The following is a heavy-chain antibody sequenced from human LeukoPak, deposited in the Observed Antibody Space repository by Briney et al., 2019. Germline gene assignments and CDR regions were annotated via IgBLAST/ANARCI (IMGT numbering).Heavy chain of an antibody. CDR2: MNPNSGNT. V-gene: IGHV1-8*01. D-gene: IGHD4-17*01. J-gene: IGHJ5*02. CDR1: GYTFPIYD. CDR3: ARGLYGDYLTDNWFDP. Sequence: SVQVSCHASGYTFPIYDINWVRQATGQGLEWMGWMNPNSGNTGYSQKFQGRVTVTRNTSISTAYMELSSLRSEDTAVYYCARGLYGDYLTDNWFDPWGQGTLVTVSS.